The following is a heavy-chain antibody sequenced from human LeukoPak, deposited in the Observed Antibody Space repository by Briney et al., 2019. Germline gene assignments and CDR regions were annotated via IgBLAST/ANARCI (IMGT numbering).Heavy chain of an antibody. Sequence: GGPLRLSCAASGFTFSSYAMSWVRQAPGKGLEWVSAISGSGGSTYYADSVKGRFTISRDNSKNTLYLQMNSLRAEDTAVYYCAKDYYDSSGYSDAYDYWGQGTLVTVSS. CDR2: ISGSGGST. D-gene: IGHD3-22*01. V-gene: IGHV3-23*01. CDR3: AKDYYDSSGYSDAYDY. J-gene: IGHJ4*02. CDR1: GFTFSSYA.